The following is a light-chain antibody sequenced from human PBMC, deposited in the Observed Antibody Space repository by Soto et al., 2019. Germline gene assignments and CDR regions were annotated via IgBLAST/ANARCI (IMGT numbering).Light chain of an antibody. J-gene: IGLJ2*01. CDR2: LNNDGSH. V-gene: IGLV4-69*01. CDR1: RGHRSYA. CDR3: QTWGTGIVV. Sequence: QLVVTQSPSASASLGASVKLTCTLSRGHRSYAIAWRQQQPEKGPRYLMKLNNDGSHSRGDGIPDRFSGSSSGAERYLTISSLQSEDEADYYCQTWGTGIVVFGGGTKLTVL.